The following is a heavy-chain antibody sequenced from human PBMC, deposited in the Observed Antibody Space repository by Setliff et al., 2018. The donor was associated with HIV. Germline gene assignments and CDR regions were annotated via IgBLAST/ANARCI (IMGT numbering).Heavy chain of an antibody. CDR1: GFAFNDYY. CDR2: IKSKTDGGTT. Sequence: GGSLRLSCVSSGFAFNDYYMTWVRQAPGKGLEWVGRIKSKTDGGTTDYAAPVKGRFTISRDDSHNTLFLQMNSLKTEDTAVYYCTTTLGCGGDCYLNYWGQGALVTVSS. CDR3: TTTLGCGGDCYLNY. D-gene: IGHD2-21*01. J-gene: IGHJ4*02. V-gene: IGHV3-15*01.